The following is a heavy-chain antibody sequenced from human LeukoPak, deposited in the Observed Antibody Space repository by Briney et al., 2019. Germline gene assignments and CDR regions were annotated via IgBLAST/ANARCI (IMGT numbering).Heavy chain of an antibody. CDR1: GYTFTGYY. J-gene: IGHJ4*02. D-gene: IGHD6-6*01. CDR2: INPNSGGT. Sequence: VKVSCKASGYTFTGYYMHWVRQAPGQGLEWMGRINPNSGGTNYAQKFQGRVTMTRDTSISTAYMELSRLRSDDTAVYYCVKDRSIAAPNNDFFDSWGQGALVTVSS. CDR3: VKDRSIAAPNNDFFDS. V-gene: IGHV1-2*06.